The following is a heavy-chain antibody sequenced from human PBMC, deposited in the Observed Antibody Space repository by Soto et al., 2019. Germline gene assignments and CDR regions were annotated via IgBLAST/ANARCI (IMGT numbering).Heavy chain of an antibody. J-gene: IGHJ1*01. CDR3: ARDPRSITGTTSSEDFQH. CDR1: GGTFSGYA. V-gene: IGHV1-69*01. CDR2: IIPLLGIT. Sequence: QAQLMQSGAEGKKPGSSVKVSCKASGGTFSGYAINWVRQAPGQGLECMGGIIPLLGITDYGQKFQGRITIAADESTGTAYMDLRGLRSEDTAVYYCARDPRSITGTTSSEDFQHWGQGPLVSVSS. D-gene: IGHD1-20*01.